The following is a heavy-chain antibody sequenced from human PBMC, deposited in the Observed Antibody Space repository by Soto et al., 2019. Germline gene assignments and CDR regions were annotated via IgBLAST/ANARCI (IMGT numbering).Heavy chain of an antibody. V-gene: IGHV3-73*01. D-gene: IGHD3-3*01. CDR1: GFTFSGSA. CDR3: TRQNYDFWSPSYYYYMDV. Sequence: TGGSLRLSCAASGFTFSGSAMHWVRQASGKGLEWVGRIRSKANSYATAYAASVKGRFTISRDDSKNTAYLQMNSLKTEDTAVYYCTRQNYDFWSPSYYYYMDVWGKGTTVTVSS. J-gene: IGHJ6*03. CDR2: IRSKANSYAT.